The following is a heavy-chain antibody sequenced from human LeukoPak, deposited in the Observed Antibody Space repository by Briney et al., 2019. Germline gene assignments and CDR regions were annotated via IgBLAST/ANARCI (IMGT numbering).Heavy chain of an antibody. D-gene: IGHD1-14*01. CDR2: IKSKTDGGTT. J-gene: IGHJ3*02. V-gene: IGHV3-15*01. CDR3: TTYNDRDAFDI. CDR1: GFTFSNDW. Sequence: GGSLRLSCAASGFTFSNDWMSCVRQAPGKGLEWVGRIKSKTDGGTTDYAAPVKGRFTISRDDSKNTLYLQMNSLKTEDTAVYYCTTYNDRDAFDIWGQGTMVTVSS.